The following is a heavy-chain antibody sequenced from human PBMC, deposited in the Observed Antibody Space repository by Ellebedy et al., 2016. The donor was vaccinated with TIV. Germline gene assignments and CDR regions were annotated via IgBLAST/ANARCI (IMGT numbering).Heavy chain of an antibody. J-gene: IGHJ6*03. CDR1: GFTFSSYA. CDR3: ARVWQQLVFYYYYMDV. V-gene: IGHV3-30-3*01. D-gene: IGHD6-13*01. Sequence: GESLKISXAASGFTFSSYAMHWVRQAPGKGLEWVAVISYDGSNKYYADSVKGRFTISRDNSKNTLYLQMNSLRAEDTAVYYCARVWQQLVFYYYYMDVWGKGTTVTVSS. CDR2: ISYDGSNK.